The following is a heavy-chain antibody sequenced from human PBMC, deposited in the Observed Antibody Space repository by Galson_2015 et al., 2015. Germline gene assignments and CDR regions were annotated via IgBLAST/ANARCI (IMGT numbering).Heavy chain of an antibody. CDR2: INTNTGNP. CDR1: GYTFTSYA. V-gene: IGHV7-4-1*02. CDR3: ARESDARYYYGMDV. J-gene: IGHJ6*02. Sequence: SVKVSCKASGYTFTSYAMNWVRQAPGQGLEWMGWINTNTGNPTYAQGFTGRFVFSLDTSVSTAYLQISSLKAEDTAVYYCARESDARYYYGMDVWGQGTLVTVSS.